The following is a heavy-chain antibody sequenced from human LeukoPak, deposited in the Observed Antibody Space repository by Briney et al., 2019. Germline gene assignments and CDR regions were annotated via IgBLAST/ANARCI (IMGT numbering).Heavy chain of an antibody. CDR3: ATSRCNSSTSCYYYYYGMDV. CDR2: IYSGGST. J-gene: IGHJ6*02. V-gene: IGHV3-66*01. CDR1: GFTVSSNY. Sequence: PGRSLRLSCAASGFTVSSNYMSWVRQAPGKGLEWVSVIYSGGSTYYADSVKGRFTISRDNSKNTLYLQMNSLRAEDTAVYYCATSRCNSSTSCYYYYYGMDVWGQGTTVTVSS. D-gene: IGHD2-2*01.